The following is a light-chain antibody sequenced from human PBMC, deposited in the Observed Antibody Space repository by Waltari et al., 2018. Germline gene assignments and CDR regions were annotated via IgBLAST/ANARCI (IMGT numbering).Light chain of an antibody. Sequence: SYVLSQPPSVSVAPGQTARVSCGGDNIATKSVHWYQQKPGQAPVLVLYDDTDRPSGIPEGVSGSTSGDTATLSISRVEAGDEADYYCQVWDRRSDQVIFGGGTKLTVL. CDR3: QVWDRRSDQVI. CDR2: DDT. J-gene: IGLJ2*01. CDR1: NIATKS. V-gene: IGLV3-21*02.